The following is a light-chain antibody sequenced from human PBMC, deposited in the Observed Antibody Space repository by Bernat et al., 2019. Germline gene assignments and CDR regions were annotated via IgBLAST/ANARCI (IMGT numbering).Light chain of an antibody. J-gene: IGKJ5*01. CDR1: QGVSSY. V-gene: IGKV3D-11*01. Sequence: EIVLTQSPATLSLSPGARATLSCRASQGVSSYLAWYQQKPGQAPRLLIYDASNRATGIPARFSGSGPGTDFTLTISSLEPEDFAVYYCQQRSNWHPNTFGQGTRLEIK. CDR3: QQRSNWHPNT. CDR2: DAS.